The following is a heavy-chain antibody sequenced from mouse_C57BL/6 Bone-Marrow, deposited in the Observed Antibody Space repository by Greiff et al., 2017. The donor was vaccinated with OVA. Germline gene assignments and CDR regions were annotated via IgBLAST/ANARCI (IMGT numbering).Heavy chain of an antibody. CDR3: ARSYYDYDDGVFAY. CDR1: GYTFTSYD. J-gene: IGHJ3*01. D-gene: IGHD2-4*01. CDR2: IYPRDGST. Sequence: QVQLKESGPELVKPGASVKLSCKASGYTFTSYDINWVKQRPGQGLEWIGWIYPRDGSTKYNEKFKGKATLTVDTSSSTAYMELHSLTSEDSAVYFCARSYYDYDDGVFAYWGQGTLVTVSA. V-gene: IGHV1-85*01.